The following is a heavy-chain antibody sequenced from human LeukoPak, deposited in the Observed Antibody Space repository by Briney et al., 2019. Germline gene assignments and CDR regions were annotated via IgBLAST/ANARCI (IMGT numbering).Heavy chain of an antibody. Sequence: ASVKVSCKASGYTFTSYYMHWVRQAPEQGLEWMGIINPSGGSTSYAQKFQGRVTMTRDTSTSTVYMELSSLRSEDTAVYYCARDRALLWFGEPFTGAFDIWGQGTMVTVSS. CDR3: ARDRALLWFGEPFTGAFDI. V-gene: IGHV1-46*01. CDR2: INPSGGST. D-gene: IGHD3-10*01. CDR1: GYTFTSYY. J-gene: IGHJ3*02.